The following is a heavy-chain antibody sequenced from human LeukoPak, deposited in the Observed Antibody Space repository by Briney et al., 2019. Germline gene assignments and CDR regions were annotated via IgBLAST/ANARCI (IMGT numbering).Heavy chain of an antibody. CDR3: ARTSSSGWYYFDY. Sequence: GGSLRLSCAASGFTFDDYGMTWVRQAPGKGLEWVANIKQDGSEKYYVDSVKGRFTISRDNAKNSLYLQMNSLRAEDTAVYYCARTSSSGWYYFDYWGQGTLVTVSS. CDR1: GFTFDDYG. D-gene: IGHD6-19*01. CDR2: IKQDGSEK. J-gene: IGHJ4*02. V-gene: IGHV3-7*01.